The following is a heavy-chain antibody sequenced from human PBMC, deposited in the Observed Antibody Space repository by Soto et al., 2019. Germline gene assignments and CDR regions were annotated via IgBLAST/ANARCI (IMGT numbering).Heavy chain of an antibody. CDR3: AKDIRDGYKTYHSYGMDV. CDR2: ISWDGGST. D-gene: IGHD5-12*01. V-gene: IGHV3-43*01. CDR1: GFTFDDYT. J-gene: IGHJ6*02. Sequence: PGGSLRLSCAASGFTFDDYTMHWVRQAPGKGLEWVSLISWDGGSTYYADSVKGRFTIFRDNSKNSLYLQMNSLRTEDTALYYCAKDIRDGYKTYHSYGMDVWGQGTTVTVSS.